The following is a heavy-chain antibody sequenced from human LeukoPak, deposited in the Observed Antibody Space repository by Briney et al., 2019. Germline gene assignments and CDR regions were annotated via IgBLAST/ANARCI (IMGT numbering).Heavy chain of an antibody. D-gene: IGHD6-13*01. CDR2: ISSSSSTI. Sequence: GGSLRLSCEASGFNFSNYEMNWVRQAPGKGLEWVSYISSSSSTIYYADSVKGRFTISRDNAKNSLYLQMNSLRDEDTAVYYCARGGGSSWYTAFDIWGQGTMVTVSS. J-gene: IGHJ3*02. CDR1: GFNFSNYE. CDR3: ARGGGSSWYTAFDI. V-gene: IGHV3-48*02.